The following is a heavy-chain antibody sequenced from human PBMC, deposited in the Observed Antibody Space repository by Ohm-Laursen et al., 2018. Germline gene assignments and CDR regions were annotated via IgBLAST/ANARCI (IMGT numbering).Heavy chain of an antibody. CDR2: IYYSGST. D-gene: IGHD3-3*01. J-gene: IGHJ4*02. Sequence: SGTLSLTCAVYGAPFSSYYWSWIRQPPGKGLEWIGYIYYSGSTNYNPSLKSRVTIPVDTSKNQFSLRLNSLTPADTAVYYCARGGEWLSLFDYWGQGTLVTVSS. CDR1: GAPFSSYY. CDR3: ARGGEWLSLFDY. V-gene: IGHV4-59*01.